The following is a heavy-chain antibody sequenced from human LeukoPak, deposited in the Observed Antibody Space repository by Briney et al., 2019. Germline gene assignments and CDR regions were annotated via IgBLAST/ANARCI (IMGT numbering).Heavy chain of an antibody. D-gene: IGHD1-26*01. J-gene: IGHJ4*02. CDR2: ISSSSGYI. CDR3: ARGSEWEPLYYFDY. Sequence: GGSLRLSCTGSGFTFSIYNMNWVRQAPGKGLEWVALISSSSGYIYYTDSVKGRFTISRDNAKNSLYLQMNSLRAEDTAVYYCARGSEWEPLYYFDYWGQGSLVTVSS. V-gene: IGHV3-21*01. CDR1: GFTFSIYN.